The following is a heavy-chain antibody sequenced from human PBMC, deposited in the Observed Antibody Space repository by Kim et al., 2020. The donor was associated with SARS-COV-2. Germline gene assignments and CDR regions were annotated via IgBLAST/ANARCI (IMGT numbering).Heavy chain of an antibody. J-gene: IGHJ4*02. CDR2: ISTSSDYI. CDR1: GFTFSNYS. CDR3: ARDPFSTSLEPYFDY. Sequence: GGSLRLSCAASGFTFSNYSMNWVRQAPGEGLEWVSSISTSSDYIYYANSVKGRFTISRDNARNSLYLQMSSLRAEDTAVYYCARDPFSTSLEPYFDYWGQGTLVTVSS. V-gene: IGHV3-21*01. D-gene: IGHD2-2*01.